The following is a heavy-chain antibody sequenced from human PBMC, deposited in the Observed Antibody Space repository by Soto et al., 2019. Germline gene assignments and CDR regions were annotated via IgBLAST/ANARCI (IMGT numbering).Heavy chain of an antibody. V-gene: IGHV1-2*02. J-gene: IGHJ4*02. CDR2: INPNSGDT. CDR1: SYTFTHYY. Sequence: ASVKVSCKASSYTFTHYYVHCVRQAPGRGLEWMGWINPNSGDTNYAQKFQGRVTMTRDTSISTVYMELTRLRSDGTAVYYCAPQKPLVRREPFDYWGQGTLVTVSS. CDR3: APQKPLVRREPFDY. D-gene: IGHD3-10*01.